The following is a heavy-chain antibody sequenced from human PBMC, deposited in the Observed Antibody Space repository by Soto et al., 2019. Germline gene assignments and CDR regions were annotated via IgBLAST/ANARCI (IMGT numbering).Heavy chain of an antibody. Sequence: DSVKLSCKASGYTFTSYYIHWVRQAPGQGLEWMGVINPGGGSTRYAQKLQGRITMARDTSTSTVYMELSSLRSDDTALYYCVRSGGQGSYYNGYDGRDAWRTGTTITVSS. CDR3: VRSGGQGSYYNGYDGRDA. CDR2: INPGGGST. D-gene: IGHD3-10*01. V-gene: IGHV1-46*01. J-gene: IGHJ6*04. CDR1: GYTFTSYY.